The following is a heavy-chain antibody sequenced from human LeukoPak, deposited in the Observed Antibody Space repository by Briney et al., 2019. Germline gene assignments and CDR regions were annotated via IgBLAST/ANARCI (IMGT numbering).Heavy chain of an antibody. J-gene: IGHJ4*02. D-gene: IGHD5-12*01. CDR2: INPSGGST. CDR1: GYTFTSYY. V-gene: IGHV1-46*01. Sequence: ASVKVSCKASGYTFTSYYMHWVRQAPGQGLEWMGIINPSGGSTSYAQKFQGRVTMTRDTSTSTVYMELSSLRSEDTAVYYCARGKRNGYDKSSSLDYWGQGTLVTVSS. CDR3: ARGKRNGYDKSSSLDY.